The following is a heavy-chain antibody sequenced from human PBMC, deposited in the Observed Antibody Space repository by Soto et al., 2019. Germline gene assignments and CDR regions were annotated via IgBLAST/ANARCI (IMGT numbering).Heavy chain of an antibody. D-gene: IGHD3-10*02. V-gene: IGHV4-59*01. CDR1: GGSISSYY. CDR2: IYYSGST. J-gene: IGHJ5*02. CDR3: ARTLFGWGIWFDP. Sequence: QVQLQESGPGLVKHSETLSLTCTVPGGSISSYYWSWIRQPPGKGLEWIGYIYYSGSTNYNPSLTVRVTISVDTSKNQFSLKLSSVTAADTAVYYCARTLFGWGIWFDPWGQGTLVTVSS.